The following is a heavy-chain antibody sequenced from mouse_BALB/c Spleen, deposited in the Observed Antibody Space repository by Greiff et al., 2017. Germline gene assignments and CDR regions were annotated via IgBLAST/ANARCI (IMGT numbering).Heavy chain of an antibody. D-gene: IGHD2-1*01. CDR2: ISDGGSYT. J-gene: IGHJ3*01. CDR1: GFTFSDYY. Sequence: EVKLMESGGGLVKPGGSLKLSCAASGFTFSDYYMYWVRQTPEKRLEWVATISDGGSYTYYPDSVKGRFTISRDNAKNNLYLQMSSLKSEDTAMYYCARVFYGNQAWFAYWGQGTLVTVSA. V-gene: IGHV5-4*02. CDR3: ARVFYGNQAWFAY.